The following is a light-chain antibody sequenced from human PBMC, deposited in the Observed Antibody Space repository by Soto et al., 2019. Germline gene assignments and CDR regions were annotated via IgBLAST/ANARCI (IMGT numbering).Light chain of an antibody. Sequence: QSVLTQRASVSGSPGQSITISCTGTSSDVGGYNYVSWYQQHPGKAPKLMIYDVSSRPSGVSNRFSGSKSGNTASLTISGLQAEDEADYYCSSYTSSTTEVFGTGTKVTVL. V-gene: IGLV2-14*01. CDR3: SSYTSSTTEV. CDR2: DVS. CDR1: SSDVGGYNY. J-gene: IGLJ1*01.